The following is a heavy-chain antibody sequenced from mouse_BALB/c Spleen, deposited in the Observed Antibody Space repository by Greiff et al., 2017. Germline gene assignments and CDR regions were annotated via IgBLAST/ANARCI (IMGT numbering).Heavy chain of an antibody. CDR2: INPSTGYT. D-gene: IGHD2-4*01. CDR1: GYTFTSYW. Sequence: VQLQQSGAELAKPGASVKMSCKASGYTFTSYWMHWVKQRPGQGLEWIGYINPSTGYTEYNQKFKDKATLTADKSSSTAYMQLSSLTSEDSAVYYCAQIYYDYDGYAMDYWGQGTSVTVSS. J-gene: IGHJ4*01. CDR3: AQIYYDYDGYAMDY. V-gene: IGHV1-7*01.